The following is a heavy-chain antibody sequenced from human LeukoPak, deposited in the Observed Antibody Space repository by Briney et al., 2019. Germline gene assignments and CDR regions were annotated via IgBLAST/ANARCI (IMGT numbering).Heavy chain of an antibody. V-gene: IGHV1-46*01. J-gene: IGHJ2*01. D-gene: IGHD6-19*01. Sequence: ASVKVSCKASGYTFTSSYIHWVRQAPGQGLEWMGIINPSGGSTSYAQNFQGRVTMTRVTSTSTVYMELSSLRSEDTAVYYCARDPYNSGWWDLWGRGTLVTVSS. CDR3: ARDPYNSGWWDL. CDR2: INPSGGST. CDR1: GYTFTSSY.